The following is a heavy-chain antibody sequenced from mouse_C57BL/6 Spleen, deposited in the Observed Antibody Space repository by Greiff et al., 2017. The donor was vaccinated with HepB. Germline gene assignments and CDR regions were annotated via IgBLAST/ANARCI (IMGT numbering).Heavy chain of an antibody. V-gene: IGHV2-2*01. CDR1: GFSLTSYG. J-gene: IGHJ3*01. CDR3: ARNFGYYGSSYWFAY. D-gene: IGHD1-1*01. Sequence: VQLQQSGPGLVQPSQCLSITCTVSGFSLTSYGVHWVRQSPGKGLEWLGVIWSGGSTDYNAAFISRLSISKDNSKSQVFFKMNSLQAYDTAIYYCARNFGYYGSSYWFAYWGQGTLVTVSA. CDR2: IWSGGST.